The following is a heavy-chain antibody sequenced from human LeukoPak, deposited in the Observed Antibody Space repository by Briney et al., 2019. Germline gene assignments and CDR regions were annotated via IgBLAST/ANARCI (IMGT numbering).Heavy chain of an antibody. V-gene: IGHV4-39*01. CDR2: MYYSGST. CDR1: GGSISSSSYY. CDR3: VGYSSSWSADY. Sequence: PSETLSLTCTVSGGSISSSSYYWGWIRQPPGKGLEWIVSMYYSGSTYYNPSLKSRVTISVDTSKNQFSLKLSSVTAADTAVYYCVGYSSSWSADYWGQGTLVTVSS. D-gene: IGHD6-13*01. J-gene: IGHJ4*02.